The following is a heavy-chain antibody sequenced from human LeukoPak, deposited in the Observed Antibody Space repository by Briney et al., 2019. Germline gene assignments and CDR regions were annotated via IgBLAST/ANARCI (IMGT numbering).Heavy chain of an antibody. D-gene: IGHD2-2*01. CDR1: GGSISSSSYY. Sequence: SETLSLTCTVSGGSISSSSYYWGWIRQPPGKGLEWIGSIYYSGSTYYNPSLKSRVTISVDTSKNQFSLKLSSVTAADTAVYYCAREVVPDVIDAFDIWGQGTMVTVS. J-gene: IGHJ3*02. CDR2: IYYSGST. V-gene: IGHV4-39*02. CDR3: AREVVPDVIDAFDI.